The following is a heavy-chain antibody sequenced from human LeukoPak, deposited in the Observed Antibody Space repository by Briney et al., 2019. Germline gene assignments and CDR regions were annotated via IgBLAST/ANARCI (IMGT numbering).Heavy chain of an antibody. CDR1: GFTFSDAW. D-gene: IGHD4-17*01. J-gene: IGHJ4*02. CDR3: ASKGYGDYPFDY. Sequence: PGGSLRLSCAASGFTFSDAWMSWVRQAPGKGLEWVSSISSSSSYIYYADSVKGRFTISRDNAKNSLYLQMNSLRAEDTAVYYCASKGYGDYPFDYWGQGTLVTVSS. CDR2: ISSSSSYI. V-gene: IGHV3-21*01.